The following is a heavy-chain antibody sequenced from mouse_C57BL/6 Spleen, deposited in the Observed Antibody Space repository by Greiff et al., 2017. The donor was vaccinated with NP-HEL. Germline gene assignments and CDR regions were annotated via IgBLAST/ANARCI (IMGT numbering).Heavy chain of an antibody. CDR1: GYTFTSYW. CDR2: IDPNSGGT. J-gene: IGHJ4*01. CDR3: ARDYDYEEAVDD. V-gene: IGHV1-72*01. D-gene: IGHD2-4*01. Sequence: QVQLKQPGAELVKPGASVKLSCTASGYTFTSYWMHWVKQRPGRGLEWIGRIDPNSGGTKYNEKFKSKATLTVDKPSSTAYMQLSSLTSEDSAVYDGARDYDYEEAVDDWGKGTSVTVSS.